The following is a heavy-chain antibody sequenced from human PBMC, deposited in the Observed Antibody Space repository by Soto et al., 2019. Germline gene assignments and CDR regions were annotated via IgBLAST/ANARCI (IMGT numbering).Heavy chain of an antibody. CDR3: TTDRYPDYYDSSGYYYVIFDY. Sequence: PGGSLRLSCAASGFTFSNAWMNWVRQAPGKGLEWVGRIKSKTDGGTTDYAAPVKGRFTISRDDSKNTLYLQMNSLKTEDTAVYYCTTDRYPDYYDSSGYYYVIFDYWGQGTLVTVSS. J-gene: IGHJ4*02. CDR2: IKSKTDGGTT. CDR1: GFTFSNAW. V-gene: IGHV3-15*07. D-gene: IGHD3-22*01.